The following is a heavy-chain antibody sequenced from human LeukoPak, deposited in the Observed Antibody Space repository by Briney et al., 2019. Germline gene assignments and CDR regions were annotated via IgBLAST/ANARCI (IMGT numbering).Heavy chain of an antibody. J-gene: IGHJ4*02. Sequence: ASMKVSCKASGYTFTGYFLHWVRQAPGQGLEWMGWINPNSGGTNYAPKFQGGVTMTRDTSISTAYMGLSKLRSDDTAVYYCARGSCSSTTCYNFDNWGQGTLVTVSS. CDR2: INPNSGGT. D-gene: IGHD2-2*01. CDR1: GYTFTGYF. CDR3: ARGSCSSTTCYNFDN. V-gene: IGHV1-2*02.